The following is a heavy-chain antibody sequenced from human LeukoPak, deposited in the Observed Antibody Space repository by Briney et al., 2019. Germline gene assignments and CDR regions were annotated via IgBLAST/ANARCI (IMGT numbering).Heavy chain of an antibody. Sequence: PGGSLRLSCAASGFTFSSYSMNWVRQAPGKGLEWVSSISSSSSYIYYADSVKGRFTISRDNAKNSLYLQMNSLRAEDMALYYCAKDKGYGSWGAFDIWGQGTMVTVSS. V-gene: IGHV3-21*04. CDR2: ISSSSSYI. D-gene: IGHD3-10*01. CDR1: GFTFSSYS. CDR3: AKDKGYGSWGAFDI. J-gene: IGHJ3*02.